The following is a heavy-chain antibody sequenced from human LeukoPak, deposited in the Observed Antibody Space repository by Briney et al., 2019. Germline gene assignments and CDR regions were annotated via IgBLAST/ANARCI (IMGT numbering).Heavy chain of an antibody. V-gene: IGHV4-59*08. CDR3: ARFPVKYSGSYYFSYYYGMDV. CDR1: GGSISSYY. CDR2: IYYSGTT. J-gene: IGHJ6*02. D-gene: IGHD1-26*01. Sequence: NPSETLSLTCTVSGGSISSYYWSWIRQPPGKGLEWIGYIYYSGTTNYNPSLKSRVTISVDTSKNQFSLKLSSVTAADTAVYYCARFPVKYSGSYYFSYYYGMDVWGQGTTVTVSS.